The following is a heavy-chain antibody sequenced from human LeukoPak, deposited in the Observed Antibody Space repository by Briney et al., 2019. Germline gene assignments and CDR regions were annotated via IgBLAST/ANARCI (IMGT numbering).Heavy chain of an antibody. V-gene: IGHV3-23*01. CDR3: AKEVLDYEILYWYFDL. D-gene: IGHD4-17*01. Sequence: PGGSLRLSCAASGFTFSTYTMSWVRQAPGKGLEWVSAISGSTVYTYYIDSVKGRFTISRDNSKNTLYLQMNGLRAEDTAVYYCAKEVLDYEILYWYFDLWGRGTQVTVSS. CDR2: ISGSTVYT. J-gene: IGHJ2*01. CDR1: GFTFSTYT.